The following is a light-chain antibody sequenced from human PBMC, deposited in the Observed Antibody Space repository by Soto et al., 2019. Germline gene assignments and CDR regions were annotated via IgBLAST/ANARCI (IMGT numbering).Light chain of an antibody. CDR1: QTIGGN. V-gene: IGKV3-15*01. J-gene: IGKJ1*01. Sequence: EIVMTQSPVTLSVSPGERATLSCRASQTIGGNLAWYQAKPGQAPKVLMYATSTRATGVPARFSGSGFGTEFTLTISGLQSGDFAVYYCQQYNDWPRTFGQGTKVEMK. CDR2: ATS. CDR3: QQYNDWPRT.